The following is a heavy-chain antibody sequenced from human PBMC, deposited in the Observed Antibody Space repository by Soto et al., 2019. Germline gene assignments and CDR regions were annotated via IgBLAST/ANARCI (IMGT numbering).Heavy chain of an antibody. Sequence: QVRLVQSGAEVKKPGSSGKVSCKASGGTFSNYAISWVRQAPGQGREGVGGIIPIFGTANYAQKFQGRVTITADESTSTAYMELSRLRSEDTAVYYCASSNMVYSSSDDTFDIWGQGTMVTVSS. CDR2: IIPIFGTA. CDR1: GGTFSNYA. V-gene: IGHV1-69*01. D-gene: IGHD6-6*01. CDR3: ASSNMVYSSSDDTFDI. J-gene: IGHJ3*02.